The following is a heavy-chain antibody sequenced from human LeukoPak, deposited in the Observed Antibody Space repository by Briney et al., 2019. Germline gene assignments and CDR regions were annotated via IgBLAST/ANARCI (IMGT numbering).Heavy chain of an antibody. V-gene: IGHV3-23*01. D-gene: IGHD6-13*01. CDR2: ISGSGGST. CDR3: AKDRRVAAAVSAFDY. CDR1: GYTLWLLA. J-gene: IGHJ4*02. Sequence: GGSLSLPCGASGYTLWLLAMSWARHSPGEAGVCVSAISGSGGSTYYADSVKGRFTISRDNSKNTLYLQMNSLRAEDTAVYYCAKDRRVAAAVSAFDYWGQGTLVTVSS.